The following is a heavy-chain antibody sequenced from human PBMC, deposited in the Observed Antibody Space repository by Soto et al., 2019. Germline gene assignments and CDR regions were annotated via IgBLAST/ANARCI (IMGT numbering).Heavy chain of an antibody. CDR3: AKGRAARGPGLYYFDY. D-gene: IGHD3-16*01. V-gene: IGHV3-23*01. J-gene: IGHJ4*02. Sequence: SGGSLRLSCAASGFPFINYAMSWVRQAPGKGLEWVSGISGSGGSTYFADSVKGRFTISRDNSKNTLYLQMNSLRAEDTAVYYCAKGRAARGPGLYYFDYWGQGTLVTVSS. CDR1: GFPFINYA. CDR2: ISGSGGST.